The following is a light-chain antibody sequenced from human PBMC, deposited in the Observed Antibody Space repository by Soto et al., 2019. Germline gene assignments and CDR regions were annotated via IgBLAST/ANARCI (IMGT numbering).Light chain of an antibody. Sequence: DIQMTQSPSSLSASGGDRVTSSCRASQSISTYLNWYQQKPGKAPMLLIYAASNLQSGVPSRFSGSGSGTDFNLTVSSLQPEDFATYHCQQSYTIPLTFGGGTKVDIK. CDR1: QSISTY. CDR3: QQSYTIPLT. J-gene: IGKJ4*01. CDR2: AAS. V-gene: IGKV1-39*01.